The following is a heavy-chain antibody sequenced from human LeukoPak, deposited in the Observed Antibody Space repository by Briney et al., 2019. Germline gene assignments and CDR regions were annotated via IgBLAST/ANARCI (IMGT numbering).Heavy chain of an antibody. J-gene: IGHJ5*02. CDR1: GFTFSSYS. D-gene: IGHD1-26*01. CDR3: ARDRSGSYPNWFDP. Sequence: GGSLRLSCAASGFTFSSYSMNWVRQAPGNGLKSVSSISSSSSYIYYADSVKGRFTISRDNAKNSLYLQMNSLRAEDTAVYYCARDRSGSYPNWFDPWGQGTLVTVSS. V-gene: IGHV3-21*01. CDR2: ISSSSSYI.